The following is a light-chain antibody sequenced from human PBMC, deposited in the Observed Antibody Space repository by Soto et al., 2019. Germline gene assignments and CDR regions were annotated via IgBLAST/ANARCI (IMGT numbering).Light chain of an antibody. Sequence: DIQLNQSPPTLSASVGDRVTITCRASQTISTWMAWYQQKPGKAPKLLVYDASTLQSGVASRFSGSGSGTEFTLTISSLQSEDFAVYYCHQYNNWPPWTFGQGTRWIS. V-gene: IGKV1-5*01. J-gene: IGKJ1*01. CDR3: HQYNNWPPWT. CDR1: QTISTW. CDR2: DAS.